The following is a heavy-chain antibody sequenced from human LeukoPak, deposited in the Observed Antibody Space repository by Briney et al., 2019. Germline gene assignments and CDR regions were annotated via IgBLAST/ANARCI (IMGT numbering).Heavy chain of an antibody. D-gene: IGHD6-13*01. CDR3: ARREGSSWKPDAFDI. Sequence: SQTLSLTCAISGDSVSSNSAAWNWIRQSPSRGLEWLGRTYYRSKWYNDYAVFVQSRITINPDTSKNQFSLQLNSVTPEDTAVYYCARREGSSWKPDAFDIWGQGTMVTVSS. CDR1: GDSVSSNSAA. CDR2: TYYRSKWYN. V-gene: IGHV6-1*01. J-gene: IGHJ3*02.